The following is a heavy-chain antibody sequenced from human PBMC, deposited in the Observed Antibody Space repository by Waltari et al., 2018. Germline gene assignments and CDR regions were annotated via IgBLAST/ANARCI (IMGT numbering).Heavy chain of an antibody. CDR1: GGSFSGYY. D-gene: IGHD3-10*01. CDR2: INHRGST. CDR3: ARHGEYDGSGSYSY. V-gene: IGHV4-34*01. J-gene: IGHJ4*02. Sequence: QVQLQQWGAGLLKPSETLSLTCAVYGGSFSGYYWSWIRQPPGKGLEWIGEINHRGSTHYTRSLKSRVTISVDTSKNQCSLKLSSVTDADTAVYYCARHGEYDGSGSYSYWGQGTLVTVTS.